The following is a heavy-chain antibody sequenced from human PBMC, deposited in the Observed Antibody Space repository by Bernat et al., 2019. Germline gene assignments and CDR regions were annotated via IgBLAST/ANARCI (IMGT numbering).Heavy chain of an antibody. V-gene: IGHV3-33*01. CDR3: ARGPNCSGGSCSDYFDY. J-gene: IGHJ4*02. D-gene: IGHD2-15*01. Sequence: QVQLVESGGGVVQPGRSLRLSCAASGFTFSSYGMHWVRQAPGKGLEWVAIVWDDGRSKYYADSVKGRFTISRDNSKNTLYLQLNSLRAEDTAVYYCARGPNCSGGSCSDYFDYWGQGTLVTVSS. CDR1: GFTFSSYG. CDR2: VWDDGRSK.